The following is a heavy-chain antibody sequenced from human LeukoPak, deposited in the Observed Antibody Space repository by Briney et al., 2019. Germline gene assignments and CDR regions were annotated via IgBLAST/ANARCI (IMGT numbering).Heavy chain of an antibody. CDR2: ITVSGGNN. J-gene: IGHJ4*02. V-gene: IGHV3-23*01. CDR1: GFTFSNYA. D-gene: IGHD2/OR15-2a*01. CDR3: AKGSTISRPYYFDY. Sequence: HAGGSLRLSCAVSGFTFSNYAISWVRQPPGEGLEWVSSITVSGGNNYHEESLKGRFTVSRDNSQNTLHLQMDSLRAEDTAVYYCAKGSTISRPYYFDYWGEGTMVNASS.